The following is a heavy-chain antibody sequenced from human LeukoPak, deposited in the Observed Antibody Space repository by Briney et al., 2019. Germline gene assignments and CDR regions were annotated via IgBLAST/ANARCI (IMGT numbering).Heavy chain of an antibody. D-gene: IGHD5-18*01. CDR1: EFTFGIYG. V-gene: IGHV3-30*18. Sequence: PGGCLRLSCAVSEFTFGIYGMSWVRQAPGKGLEWVAVISYDGSNKYYADSVKGRFTISRDNSKNTLYLQMNSLRAEDTAVYYCAKDWGYSYGDAFDIWGQGTMVTVSS. CDR3: AKDWGYSYGDAFDI. CDR2: ISYDGSNK. J-gene: IGHJ3*02.